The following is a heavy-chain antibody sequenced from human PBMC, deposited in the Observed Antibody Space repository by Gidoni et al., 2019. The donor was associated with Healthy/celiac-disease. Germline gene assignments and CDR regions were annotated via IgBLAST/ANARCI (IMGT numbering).Heavy chain of an antibody. CDR3: AKAGGSSWKKGYYGMDV. D-gene: IGHD6-13*01. CDR1: GFTFSSYA. V-gene: IGHV3-23*01. J-gene: IGHJ6*02. CDR2: ISGSGGST. Sequence: EVQLLESGGGLVQPGGSLRLSCSASGFTFSSYAMSWVRQAPGKGVEWVSDISGSGGSTYDADSVKGRFTISRDNSKNTLYLQMNSLRAEDTAVYYCAKAGGSSWKKGYYGMDVWGQGTTVTVSS.